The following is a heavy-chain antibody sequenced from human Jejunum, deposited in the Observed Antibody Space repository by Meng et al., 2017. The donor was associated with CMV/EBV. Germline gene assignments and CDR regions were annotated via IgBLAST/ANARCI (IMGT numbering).Heavy chain of an antibody. V-gene: IGHV3-72*01. CDR2: IRKRAESSTI. CDR3: ARDLSRGISYETGS. J-gene: IGHJ5*02. D-gene: IGHD3-16*01. CDR1: GFSFSDYY. Sequence: GFSFSDYYMSWIRQAPGKGLEWVGRIRKRAESSTIDYAASVRGRFIISRDDSKNSLYLQMNNLETEDTAVYYCARDLSRGISYETGSWGQGTLVTVSS.